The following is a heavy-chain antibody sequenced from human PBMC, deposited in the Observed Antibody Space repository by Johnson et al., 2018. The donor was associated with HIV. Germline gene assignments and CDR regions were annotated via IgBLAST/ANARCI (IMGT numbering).Heavy chain of an antibody. Sequence: VQLVESGGGLVQPGGSLRLSCAASGFTFSSYAMSWVRQAPGKGLEWVSAISGSGGSTYYADPVKGRFTISRDNSKTTLYLQMNSLRAEDTAVYYCAKDAETGYSGYDEGAFDIWGQGTMVTVSS. D-gene: IGHD5-12*01. CDR1: GFTFSSYA. CDR3: AKDAETGYSGYDEGAFDI. V-gene: IGHV3-23*04. CDR2: ISGSGGST. J-gene: IGHJ3*02.